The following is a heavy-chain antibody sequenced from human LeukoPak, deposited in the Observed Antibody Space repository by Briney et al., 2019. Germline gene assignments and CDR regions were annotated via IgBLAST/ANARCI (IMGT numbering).Heavy chain of an antibody. V-gene: IGHV1-18*01. D-gene: IGHD2-2*02. J-gene: IGHJ5*02. CDR1: GYTFTSYG. CDR2: ISAYNGNT. Sequence: ASVKVSCKASGYTFTSYGISWVRQAPGQGLEWMGWISAYNGNTNYAQKLQGRVTMTTDTSTSTAYMELRSLRSDDTAVYYCARVREELGYCSSTSCYTNRFDPWGQGTLVTVSS. CDR3: ARVREELGYCSSTSCYTNRFDP.